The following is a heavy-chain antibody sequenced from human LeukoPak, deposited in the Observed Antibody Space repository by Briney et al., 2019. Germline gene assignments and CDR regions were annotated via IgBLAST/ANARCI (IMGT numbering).Heavy chain of an antibody. D-gene: IGHD5-18*01. CDR1: GYTFTGYY. Sequence: GASVKVSCKASGYTFTGYYMHWVRQAPGQGLEWMGWINPNSGGTNYAQEFQGRVTMTRDTSISTAYMELSRLRSDDTAVYYCARESTATGLNFDYWGQGTLVTVSS. J-gene: IGHJ4*02. CDR2: INPNSGGT. V-gene: IGHV1-2*02. CDR3: ARESTATGLNFDY.